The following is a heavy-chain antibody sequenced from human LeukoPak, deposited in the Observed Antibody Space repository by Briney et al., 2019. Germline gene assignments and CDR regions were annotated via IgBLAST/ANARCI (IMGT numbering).Heavy chain of an antibody. J-gene: IGHJ3*02. CDR3: ASPLMVLDAFDI. CDR2: IIPIFGTA. V-gene: IGHV1-69*05. D-gene: IGHD2-8*01. CDR1: GGTFSSYA. Sequence: ASVKVSCKASGGTFSSYAISWVRQAPGQGLEWMGGIIPIFGTANYAQKFQGRVTITTDEFTSTAYMELSSLRSEDTAVYYCASPLMVLDAFDIWGQGTMVTVSS.